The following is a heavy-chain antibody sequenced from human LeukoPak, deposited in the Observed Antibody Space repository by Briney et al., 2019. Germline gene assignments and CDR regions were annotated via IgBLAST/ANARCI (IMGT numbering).Heavy chain of an antibody. J-gene: IGHJ6*02. Sequence: ASVKVSCTTSGYTFTTYAMSWVRQAPGQGLEWMGWINTNTGNPTYAQGFTGRFVFSLDTSVSTTYLQISSLKAEDTAVYYCARALERRYCSSTSCYTLGVWGQGTTVTVSS. D-gene: IGHD2-2*01. CDR1: GYTFTTYA. CDR3: ARALERRYCSSTSCYTLGV. V-gene: IGHV7-4-1*02. CDR2: INTNTGNP.